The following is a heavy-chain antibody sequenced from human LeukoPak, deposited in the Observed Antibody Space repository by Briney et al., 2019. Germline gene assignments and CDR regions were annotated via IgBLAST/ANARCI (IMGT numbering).Heavy chain of an antibody. CDR2: VYYTGRT. CDR3: ARHMSVSYDAFDL. V-gene: IGHV4-59*08. Sequence: SETLSLTCTVSGGSLTGYYWSWIRQPPGKGLEWIAYVYYTGRTLYNPSLESRVTISVDASKTQISLKLTSVTAADTAVYYCARHMSVSYDAFDLWGRGTPVTVSS. CDR1: GGSLTGYY. J-gene: IGHJ3*01. D-gene: IGHD3-10*01.